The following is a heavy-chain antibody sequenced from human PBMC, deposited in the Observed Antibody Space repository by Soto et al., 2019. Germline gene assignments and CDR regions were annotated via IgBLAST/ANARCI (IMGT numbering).Heavy chain of an antibody. D-gene: IGHD6-19*01. CDR3: ARFPVAGTSGPPVY. V-gene: IGHV4-31*03. CDR1: GGSISSGGYY. Sequence: SETLSLTCTVSGGSISSGGYYWSWIRQHPGKGLEWIGYIYYSGSTYYNPSLKSRVTISVDTSKNQFSLKLSSVTAADTVVYYCARFPVAGTSGPPVYWGQRTPVTVSS. CDR2: IYYSGST. J-gene: IGHJ4*02.